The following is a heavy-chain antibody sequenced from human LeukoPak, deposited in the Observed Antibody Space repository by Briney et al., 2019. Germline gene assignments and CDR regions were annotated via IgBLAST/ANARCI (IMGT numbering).Heavy chain of an antibody. J-gene: IGHJ4*02. Sequence: GGSLRLSCAASGFSLSSKWMHWVRQAPGKGLVWVSRISSDGSSTHYADSVKGRFTVSRDNAKNTLFLQMNSLRAEDTAVYYCANQFSGGGHWGQGTLVAVSS. CDR3: ANQFSGGGH. D-gene: IGHD3-10*01. CDR2: ISSDGSST. CDR1: GFSLSSKW. V-gene: IGHV3-74*01.